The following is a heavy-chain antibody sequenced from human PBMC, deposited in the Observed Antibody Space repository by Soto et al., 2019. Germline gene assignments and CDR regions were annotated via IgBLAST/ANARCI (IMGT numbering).Heavy chain of an antibody. CDR2: ISSSSSYI. V-gene: IGHV3-21*01. Sequence: EVQLVESGGGLVKPGGSLRLSCAASGFTFSSYSMNWVRQAPGKGLEWVSSISSSSSYIYYAASVKGRFTISRDNAKNSLYLQMNSLRAEDTAVYYCARDGPMTTVTTVDYWGQGTLVTVSS. CDR1: GFTFSSYS. D-gene: IGHD4-17*01. J-gene: IGHJ4*02. CDR3: ARDGPMTTVTTVDY.